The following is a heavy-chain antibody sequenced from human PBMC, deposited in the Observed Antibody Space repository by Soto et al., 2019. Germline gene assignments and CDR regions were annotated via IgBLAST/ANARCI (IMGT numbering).Heavy chain of an antibody. CDR1: GYTFTTYG. CDR2: ISAYNGNT. Sequence: QVQLVQSGTEVRKPGASVKVSCTASGYTFTTYGINWVRQAPGQGLEWMGWISAYNGNTNYAQNFQGRVTLTTETSKNTAYMELASLTSDDTAVYYCARSSSSGDYWGQGTLVTVSS. J-gene: IGHJ4*02. V-gene: IGHV1-18*04. D-gene: IGHD2-2*01. CDR3: ARSSSSGDY.